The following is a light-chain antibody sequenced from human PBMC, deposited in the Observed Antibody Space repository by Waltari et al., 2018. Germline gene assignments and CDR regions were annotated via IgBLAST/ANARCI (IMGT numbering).Light chain of an antibody. CDR3: LQSNSFPWT. V-gene: IGKV1-12*01. CDR2: AAS. J-gene: IGKJ1*01. CDR1: QGISTW. Sequence: DIQMTQSPSSVSASVGDRVTITCRASQGISTWLACNQQKPGEAPKLLIYAASTLQSGVPSRFSGSGTGTDFTLTISSLQAEDFATYYCLQSNSFPWTFGQGTKVEIK.